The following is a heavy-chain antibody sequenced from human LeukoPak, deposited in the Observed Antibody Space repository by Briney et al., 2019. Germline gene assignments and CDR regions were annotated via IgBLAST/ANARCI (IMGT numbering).Heavy chain of an antibody. Sequence: PGGSLRLSCAASGFTVSSNYMSWVRQAPGKGLEWVSSISSSSSYIYYADSVKGRFTISRDNAKNSLYLQMNSLRAEDTAVYYCARDGYGDYGMDVWGQGTTVTVSS. CDR1: GFTVSSNY. D-gene: IGHD4-17*01. CDR2: ISSSSSYI. CDR3: ARDGYGDYGMDV. J-gene: IGHJ6*02. V-gene: IGHV3-21*01.